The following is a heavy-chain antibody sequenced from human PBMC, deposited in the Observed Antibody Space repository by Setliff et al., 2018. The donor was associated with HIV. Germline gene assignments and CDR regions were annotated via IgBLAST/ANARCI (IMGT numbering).Heavy chain of an antibody. D-gene: IGHD2-21*02. Sequence: SETLSLTCAVSGYSISSGYFWGWIRQPPGKGLEWIGSLYHSGSTYYNPSLKSRVTISVDTSKNQFSLKLSSVTAADTAVYYCARAMRGVVVTNMYYYYGMDVWGQGTTVTVSS. CDR1: GYSISSGYF. CDR2: LYHSGST. CDR3: ARAMRGVVVTNMYYYYGMDV. V-gene: IGHV4-38-2*01. J-gene: IGHJ6*02.